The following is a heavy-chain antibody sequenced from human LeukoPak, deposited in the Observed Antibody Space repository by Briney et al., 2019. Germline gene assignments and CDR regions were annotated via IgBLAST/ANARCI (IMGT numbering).Heavy chain of an antibody. D-gene: IGHD1-26*01. CDR1: GFTFSSYD. CDR2: IGTAGDT. J-gene: IGHJ4*02. V-gene: IGHV3-13*01. CDR3: ARAGVGATGFDY. Sequence: GGSLRLSRAASGFTFSSYDMHWVRQATGKGLEWVSAIGTAGDTYYPGSVKGRFTISRENAKNSLYLQMNSLRAGDTAVYYCARAGVGATGFDYWGQGTLVTVSS.